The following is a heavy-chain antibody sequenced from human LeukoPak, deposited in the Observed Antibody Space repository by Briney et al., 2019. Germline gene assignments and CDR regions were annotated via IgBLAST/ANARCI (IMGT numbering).Heavy chain of an antibody. CDR2: IYYSGST. CDR3: ASIIAARQWYFDY. V-gene: IGHV4-39*01. J-gene: IGHJ4*02. D-gene: IGHD6-6*01. CDR1: GGSISSSSYY. Sequence: SETLSLTGTVSGGSISSSSYYWGWIRQPPGKGLEWIGSIYYSGSTYYNPSLKSRVTISVDTSKNQFSLKLSSVTAADTAVYYCASIIAARQWYFDYWGQGTLVTVSS.